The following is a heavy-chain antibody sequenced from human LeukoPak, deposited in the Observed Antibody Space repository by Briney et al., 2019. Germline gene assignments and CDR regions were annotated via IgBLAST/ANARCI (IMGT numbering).Heavy chain of an antibody. CDR1: GFTFSNYA. CDR3: TKVIRNYDMAFDY. V-gene: IGHV3-23*01. Sequence: GGSLRLSCAASGFTFSNYAMTWVRQAPGKGLEWVSAIGGSGGSTYYADSVRGRFTISRDNSKNTLYLQMNSLRAEDTAVYHCTKVIRNYDMAFDYWGQGTLVTVSS. J-gene: IGHJ4*02. CDR2: IGGSGGST. D-gene: IGHD3-9*01.